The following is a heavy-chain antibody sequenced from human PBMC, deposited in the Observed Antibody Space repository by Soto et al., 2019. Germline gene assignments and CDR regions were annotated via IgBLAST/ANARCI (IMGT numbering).Heavy chain of an antibody. D-gene: IGHD3-3*01. CDR2: ISAYNGNT. Sequence: ASVKVSCKASGYTFTTYGISWVRQAPGQGLEWMGWISAYNGNTDYAQKFQGRVTMTTDTSTSTAYMELTSLRSDDTAVYYCARAEGLAVNDCWSGYYAGGGLYGMDVWGQGTTVTVSS. V-gene: IGHV1-18*04. CDR3: ARAEGLAVNDCWSGYYAGGGLYGMDV. CDR1: GYTFTTYG. J-gene: IGHJ6*02.